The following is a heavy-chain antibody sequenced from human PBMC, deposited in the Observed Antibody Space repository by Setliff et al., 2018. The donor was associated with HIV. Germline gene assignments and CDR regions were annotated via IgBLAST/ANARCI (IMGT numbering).Heavy chain of an antibody. CDR1: GYTFSTYN. CDR3: ARDRFTLTSSIFGF. J-gene: IGHJ4*01. Sequence: ASVKVSCKASGYTFSTYNMDWVRQAPGQGLEWMGSISTAFGNIDFAQKFQDRVTITTDSSASSVYMELSSLSSDDTAIYYCARDRFTLTSSIFGFWGHGTLVTVSS. CDR2: ISTAFGNI. D-gene: IGHD3-3*01. V-gene: IGHV1-18*01.